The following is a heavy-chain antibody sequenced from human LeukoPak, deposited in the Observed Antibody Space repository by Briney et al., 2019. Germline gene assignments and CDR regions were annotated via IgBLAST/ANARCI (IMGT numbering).Heavy chain of an antibody. V-gene: IGHV3-21*01. J-gene: IGHJ4*02. D-gene: IGHD5-18*01. CDR3: ARAARGYSYGRPPPFDY. CDR1: GFTFSSYS. Sequence: GGSLRLSCAVSGFTFSSYSMNWVRQAPGKGLEWVSSISSSSSYIYYADSVKGRFTISRDNAKNSLYLQMNSLRAGDTAVYYCARAARGYSYGRPPPFDYWGQGTWSPSPQ. CDR2: ISSSSSYI.